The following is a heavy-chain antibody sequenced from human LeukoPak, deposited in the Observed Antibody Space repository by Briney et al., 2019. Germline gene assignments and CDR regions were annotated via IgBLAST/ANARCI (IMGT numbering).Heavy chain of an antibody. D-gene: IGHD3-9*01. J-gene: IGHJ4*02. V-gene: IGHV3-21*01. CDR3: ARDRYF. CDR2: IRSSISYI. CDR1: GFTFSSYS. Sequence: KAGGSLRLSWAASGFTFSSYSMNWVRQAPGRGLEWVSSIRSSISYIYYADSVKGRFTISRDNAKNSLYLQMNSLRAEDTAVYYCARDRYFGGQGTLVTVSS.